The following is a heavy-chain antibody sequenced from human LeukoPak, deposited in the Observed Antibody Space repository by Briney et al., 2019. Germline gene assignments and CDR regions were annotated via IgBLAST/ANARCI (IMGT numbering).Heavy chain of an antibody. CDR3: KSGGAAPGSFDN. Sequence: GGSLRLSCAASGFTFSDYWMSWMRQAPGKGLEWVANIKYDGDEEYYVDSVKGRFTISRDNAKNSAYLQLNSLRVEDTAVYYCKSGGAAPGSFDNWGQGTLVTVSP. J-gene: IGHJ4*02. V-gene: IGHV3-7*01. D-gene: IGHD1-1*01. CDR1: GFTFSDYW. CDR2: IKYDGDEE.